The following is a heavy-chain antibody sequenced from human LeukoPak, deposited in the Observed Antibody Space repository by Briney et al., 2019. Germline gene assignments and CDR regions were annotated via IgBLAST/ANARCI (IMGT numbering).Heavy chain of an antibody. Sequence: GASVKVSCKASGYTFTSYGISWVRRAPGQGLEWMGWISAYNGNTNYAQKLQGRVTMNTDTSTSTAYMELRSLRSDDTAVYYCARVGYYDFWSGRLDYFDYWGQGTLVTVSS. J-gene: IGHJ4*02. D-gene: IGHD3-3*01. CDR1: GYTFTSYG. CDR3: ARVGYYDFWSGRLDYFDY. V-gene: IGHV1-18*01. CDR2: ISAYNGNT.